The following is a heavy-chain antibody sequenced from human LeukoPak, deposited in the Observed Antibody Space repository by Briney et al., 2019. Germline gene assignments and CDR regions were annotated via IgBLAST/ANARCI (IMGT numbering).Heavy chain of an antibody. CDR1: GFTFSSFA. CDR3: ARDSLAHDYGDDETEQRGY. CDR2: ISGSGGST. J-gene: IGHJ4*02. V-gene: IGHV3-23*01. D-gene: IGHD4-17*01. Sequence: GGSLRLSCAASGFTFSSFAMSWVRQAPGKGLEWVSTISGSGGSTYYADSVKGRFTISRDNSKNTLYLQMNSLRAEDTAVYYCARDSLAHDYGDDETEQRGYWGQGTLVTVSS.